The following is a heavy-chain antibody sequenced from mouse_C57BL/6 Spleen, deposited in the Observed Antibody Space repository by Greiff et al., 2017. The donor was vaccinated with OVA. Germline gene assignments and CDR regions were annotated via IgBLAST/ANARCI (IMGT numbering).Heavy chain of an antibody. CDR2: INPNNGGT. J-gene: IGHJ1*03. D-gene: IGHD1-1*01. V-gene: IGHV1-18*01. Sequence: EVQLQESGPELVKPGASVKIPCKASGYTFTDYNMDWVKQSHGKSLEWIGDINPNNGGTIYNQKFKGKATLTVDKSSSTAYMELRSLTSEDTAVYYCARLRAYGSSPYWYFDVWGTGTTVTVSS. CDR3: ARLRAYGSSPYWYFDV. CDR1: GYTFTDYN.